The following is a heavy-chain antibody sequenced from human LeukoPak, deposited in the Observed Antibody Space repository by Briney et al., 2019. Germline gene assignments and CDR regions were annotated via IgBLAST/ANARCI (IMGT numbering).Heavy chain of an antibody. V-gene: IGHV3-48*02. CDR1: GFTFSSYS. CDR2: ITSSSSTI. D-gene: IGHD3-9*01. J-gene: IGHJ3*02. CDR3: AARHYDILTGSAFDI. Sequence: GGSLRLSCAASGFTFSSYSMNWVRQAPGTGLEWVSYITSSSSTIYYADSVKGRFTISRDNAKNSLYLQMNSLRDEDTAVYYCAARHYDILTGSAFDIWGQGTMVTVSS.